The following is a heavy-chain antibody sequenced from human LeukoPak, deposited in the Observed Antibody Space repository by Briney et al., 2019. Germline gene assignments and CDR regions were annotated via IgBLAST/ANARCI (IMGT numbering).Heavy chain of an antibody. V-gene: IGHV3-48*03. J-gene: IGHJ6*03. CDR2: ISSSGSTI. CDR3: ALPHYYDSEGASDMDL. Sequence: GGSPRLSCAASGFTFSSYEMNWVRQAPGKGLEWVSYISSSGSTIYYADSVKGRFTISRDDAKNSLYLQMNSLRAEDTAIYYCALPHYYDSEGASDMDLWGKGTTVTISS. CDR1: GFTFSSYE. D-gene: IGHD3-10*01.